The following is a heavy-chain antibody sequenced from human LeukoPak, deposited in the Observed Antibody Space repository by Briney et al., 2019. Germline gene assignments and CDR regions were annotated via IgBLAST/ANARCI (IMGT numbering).Heavy chain of an antibody. Sequence: GGSLRLSCAASGFTFSSYAMHWVRQAPGKGLEWVSSVSSSGFSTHYTDSVKGRFTISRDNAKNSLYLQMNSLTAEDTAVYYCARGSYCSSTSCRYFEDWGQGTLVTVSS. CDR3: ARGSYCSSTSCRYFED. J-gene: IGHJ4*02. D-gene: IGHD2-2*01. CDR2: VSSSGFST. CDR1: GFTFSSYA. V-gene: IGHV3-21*01.